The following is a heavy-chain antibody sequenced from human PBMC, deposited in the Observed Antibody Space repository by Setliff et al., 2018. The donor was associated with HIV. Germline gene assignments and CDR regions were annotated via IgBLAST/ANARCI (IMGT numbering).Heavy chain of an antibody. V-gene: IGHV1-18*01. D-gene: IGHD3-3*01. J-gene: IGHJ6*03. CDR3: ARQFLDWSNDYYSRFYMDV. Sequence: ASVKVSCKASGYTFTSYGISWVRQAPGQGLEWMGWISAYNGNTHYAQRLQGRVTMTTDTSTRTAYMELRSLRSDDTAVYYCARQFLDWSNDYYSRFYMDVWGKGTTVTVSS. CDR1: GYTFTSYG. CDR2: ISAYNGNT.